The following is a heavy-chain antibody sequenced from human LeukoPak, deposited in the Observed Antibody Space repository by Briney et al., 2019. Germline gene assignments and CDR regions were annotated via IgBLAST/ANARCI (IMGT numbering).Heavy chain of an antibody. V-gene: IGHV3-30*02. D-gene: IGHD6-13*01. CDR3: AKDLRAKAIAAAGTSFDP. CDR2: IRYDGSNK. CDR1: GFTFSSYG. J-gene: IGHJ5*02. Sequence: GGSLRLSCAASGFTFSSYGMHWVRQAPGKGLEWVAFIRYDGSNKYYADSVKGRFTTSRDNSKNTLYLQMNSLRAEDTAVYYCAKDLRAKAIAAAGTSFDPWGQGTLVTVSS.